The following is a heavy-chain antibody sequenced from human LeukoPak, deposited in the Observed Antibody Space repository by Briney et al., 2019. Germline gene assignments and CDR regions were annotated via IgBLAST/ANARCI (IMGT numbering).Heavy chain of an antibody. J-gene: IGHJ6*03. V-gene: IGHV3-48*03. CDR1: GYTFSSYE. Sequence: GGSLRLPCAASGYTFSSYEMNWVRQAPAKGLEWVSYISSSGSTIYYADSVKGRFTISRDNAKNSLYLQMNSLRAEDTAVCYCASCSGGSCYYDYMDVWGKGTTVTVSS. CDR2: ISSSGSTI. CDR3: ASCSGGSCYYDYMDV. D-gene: IGHD2-15*01.